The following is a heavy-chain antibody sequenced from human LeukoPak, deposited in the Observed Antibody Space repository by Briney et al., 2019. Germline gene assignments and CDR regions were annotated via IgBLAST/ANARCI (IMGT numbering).Heavy chain of an antibody. CDR2: IYYSGST. CDR1: GGSISSYY. CDR3: ARVIPAYSSSSYYFDY. Sequence: SETLSLTCTVPGGSISSYYWSWIRQPPGKGLEWIGYIYYSGSTNYNPSLKSRVTISVDTSKNQFSPKLSSVTAADTAVYYCARVIPAYSSSSYYFDYWGQGTLVTVSS. V-gene: IGHV4-59*01. J-gene: IGHJ4*02. D-gene: IGHD6-13*01.